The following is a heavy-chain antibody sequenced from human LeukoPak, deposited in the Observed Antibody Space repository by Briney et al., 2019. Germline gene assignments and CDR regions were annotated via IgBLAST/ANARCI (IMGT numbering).Heavy chain of an antibody. CDR3: ARGDDIVVVPVASYWATV. Sequence: GASVKVSCKASGYTLSGHYMHWVRQAPGQGLEWMGWINPSSGGTNYAQRFQGRVTMTRDTSISTAYMELSRLTSDDTAVYYCARGDDIVVVPVASYWATVWGQGTLVTVSS. CDR2: INPSSGGT. D-gene: IGHD2-2*01. J-gene: IGHJ4*02. V-gene: IGHV1-2*02. CDR1: GYTLSGHY.